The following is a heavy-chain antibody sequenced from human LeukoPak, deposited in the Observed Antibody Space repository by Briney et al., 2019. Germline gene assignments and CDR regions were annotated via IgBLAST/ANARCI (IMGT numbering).Heavy chain of an antibody. CDR2: INQDGSER. J-gene: IGHJ6*02. CDR1: GGSFSGYY. CDR3: ARANAMDV. Sequence: PPSETLSLTCAVYGGSFSGYYWSWIRQPPGKGPEWVANINQDGSERYYVDSVKGRFTISRDNARNSLYMQMNSLRLEDTALYYCARANAMDVWGQGTTVTVSS. V-gene: IGHV3-7*04.